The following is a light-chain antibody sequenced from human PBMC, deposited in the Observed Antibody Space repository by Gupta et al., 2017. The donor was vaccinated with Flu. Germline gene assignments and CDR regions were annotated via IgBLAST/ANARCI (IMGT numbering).Light chain of an antibody. V-gene: IGKV1-9*01. J-gene: IGKJ2*01. CDR2: ASS. CDR3: QQLNSYPYT. CDR1: QGISSY. Sequence: PSFLSASVGDRVTITCRASQGISSYVAWYQQKPGEAPKLLIYASSTLQSGVPSRFSGSGSGTELTLTISSLQPEDFATYYCQQLNSYPYTFGQWTKLEIK.